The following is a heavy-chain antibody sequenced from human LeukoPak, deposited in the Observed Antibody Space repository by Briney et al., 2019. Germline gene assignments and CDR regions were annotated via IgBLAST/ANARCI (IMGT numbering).Heavy chain of an antibody. CDR2: ISTGGFT. CDR1: GFTFNTYA. Sequence: PGGSLRLSCAGSGFTFNTYAMTWVRQAPGKGLEWVSTISTGGFTYYTYSVKGRLTISRDNSKNTMYLQMNSLRDEDTAVYYCAKGYSSSWSIEYFQHWGQGTLVTVSS. CDR3: AKGYSSSWSIEYFQH. D-gene: IGHD6-13*01. V-gene: IGHV3-23*01. J-gene: IGHJ1*01.